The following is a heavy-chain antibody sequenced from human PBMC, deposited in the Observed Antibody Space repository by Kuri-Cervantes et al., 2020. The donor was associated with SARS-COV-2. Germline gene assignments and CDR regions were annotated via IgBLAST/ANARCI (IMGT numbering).Heavy chain of an antibody. CDR1: GGSISSSNW. V-gene: IGHV4-4*02. D-gene: IGHD6-19*01. CDR2: IYHSGST. Sequence: GSLRLSCAVSGGSISSSNWWSWVRQPPGKGLEWIGEIYHSGSTNYNPSLKSRVTISVDTSKNQFSLKLSSVTAADTAVYYCARRGAVAGTVPFFDYWGQGTLVTVSS. J-gene: IGHJ4*02. CDR3: ARRGAVAGTVPFFDY.